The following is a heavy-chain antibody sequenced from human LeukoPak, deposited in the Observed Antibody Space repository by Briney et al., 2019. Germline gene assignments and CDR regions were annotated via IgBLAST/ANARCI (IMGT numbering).Heavy chain of an antibody. Sequence: PSETLSLTCTVSGGSISSYYWSWIRQPPGKGLEWIGYIYYSGSTNYNPSLKSRVTISVDTSKNQFSLKLSSVTAADTAAYYCARATTQGNAFDIWGQGTMVTVSS. V-gene: IGHV4-59*01. CDR1: GGSISSYY. CDR3: ARATTQGNAFDI. D-gene: IGHD1-1*01. J-gene: IGHJ3*02. CDR2: IYYSGST.